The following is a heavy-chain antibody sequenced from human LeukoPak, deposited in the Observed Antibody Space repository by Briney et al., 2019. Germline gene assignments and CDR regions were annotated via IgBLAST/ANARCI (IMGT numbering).Heavy chain of an antibody. CDR3: ARGPTIVVVVDEGANWFDP. J-gene: IGHJ5*02. CDR1: GGSFSGYY. Sequence: SETLSLTCAVYGGSFSGYYWSWIRQPPGKGLEWIGEINHSGSTNYNPSLKSRVTISVDTSKNQFSLKLSSVTAADTAVYYCARGPTIVVVVDEGANWFDPWGQGTLVTVSS. V-gene: IGHV4-34*01. CDR2: INHSGST. D-gene: IGHD2-15*01.